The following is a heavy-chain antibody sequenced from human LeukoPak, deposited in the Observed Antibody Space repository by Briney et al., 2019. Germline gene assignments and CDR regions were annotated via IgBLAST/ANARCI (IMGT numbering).Heavy chain of an antibody. J-gene: IGHJ4*02. D-gene: IGHD3-22*01. CDR3: ARLVDYYDSSGYSYFDS. V-gene: IGHV4-39*01. Sequence: SETLSLTCTVSGDSISSSSYYWGWIRQPPGKGLEWIGNIYYSGSTYSNPSLKSRVTISVDTSKNQFSLKLSSVTAADTAVYFCARLVDYYDSSGYSYFDSWGQGTLVTVSS. CDR1: GDSISSSSYY. CDR2: IYYSGST.